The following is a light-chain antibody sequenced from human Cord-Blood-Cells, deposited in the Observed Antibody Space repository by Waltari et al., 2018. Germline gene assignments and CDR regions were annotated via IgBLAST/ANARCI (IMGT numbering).Light chain of an antibody. CDR1: SSYVGGYNY. J-gene: IGLJ3*02. CDR3: CSYAGSYTWV. Sequence: QPALPQPRPVSGSPGPSVTISCLGTSSYVGGYNYVPWYQQHPDKAPKLMIYDFSKRPSGVPDRFSGSKSGNTASLTISGLQAEDEADYYCCSYAGSYTWVFGGGTKLTVL. V-gene: IGLV2-11*01. CDR2: DFS.